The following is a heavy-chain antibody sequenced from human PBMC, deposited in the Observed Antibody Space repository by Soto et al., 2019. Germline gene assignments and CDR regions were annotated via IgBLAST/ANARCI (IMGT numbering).Heavy chain of an antibody. Sequence: PGGSLRLSCAASGFTFSSYGMTWVRQAPGKGLEWVSFSSATGAGTYYADSVKGRFTVSRDNSKNTVYLQMNGLRAEDTAVYFCAKGMYYYDSSGYRLFDYWGQGTLVTVSS. CDR1: GFTFSSYG. V-gene: IGHV3-23*01. CDR3: AKGMYYYDSSGYRLFDY. D-gene: IGHD3-22*01. J-gene: IGHJ4*02. CDR2: SSATGAGT.